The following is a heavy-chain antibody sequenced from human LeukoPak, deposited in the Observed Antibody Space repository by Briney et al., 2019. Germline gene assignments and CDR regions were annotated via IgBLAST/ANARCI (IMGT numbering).Heavy chain of an antibody. CDR2: ISYDGSNK. V-gene: IGHV3-30*03. CDR3: ATSPLLTESSSWFHFDY. J-gene: IGHJ4*02. CDR1: GFTFSTYG. D-gene: IGHD6-13*01. Sequence: PGRSLRLSCAVSGFTFSTYGMHWVRQAPGKGLEWVAVISYDGSNKYYADSVKGRFTISRDKSKNTVYLQMDSLRAEDTAAYYCATSPLLTESSSWFHFDYWGQGTLVTVSS.